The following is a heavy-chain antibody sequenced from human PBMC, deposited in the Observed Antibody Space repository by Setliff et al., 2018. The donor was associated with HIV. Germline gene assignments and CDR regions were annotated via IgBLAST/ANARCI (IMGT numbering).Heavy chain of an antibody. CDR1: GYTLTGYY. D-gene: IGHD6-19*01. V-gene: IGHV1-2*02. CDR3: ARGGALSGFSFPNWLDP. J-gene: IGHJ5*02. CDR2: INAHSGNT. Sequence: ASVKVSCKASGYTLTGYYMHWVRLAPGLGLEWMGWINAHSGNTDFAQRFQGRITMTRDTSINTVYMDLSRLTSDDTGIYYCARGGALSGFSFPNWLDPWGQGTLVTVSS.